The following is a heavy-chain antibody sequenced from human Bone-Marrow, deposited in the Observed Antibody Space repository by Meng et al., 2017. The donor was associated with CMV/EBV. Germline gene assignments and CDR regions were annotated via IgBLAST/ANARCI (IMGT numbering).Heavy chain of an antibody. CDR3: ARDPTSTSGHTNIAAPGTLDY. CDR2: ISSSGSTI. Sequence: GESLKISCAVSGFTFSSYEMNWVRQAPGKGLEWVSYISSSGSTIKYADSVKGRFTISRDNAKNSLSLQMNSLRGEDTAVYYCARDPTSTSGHTNIAAPGTLDYWGQGTLVTFYS. J-gene: IGHJ4*02. V-gene: IGHV3-48*03. CDR1: GFTFSSYE. D-gene: IGHD6-13*01.